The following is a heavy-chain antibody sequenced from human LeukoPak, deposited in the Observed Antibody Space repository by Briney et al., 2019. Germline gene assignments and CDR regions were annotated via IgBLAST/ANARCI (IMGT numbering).Heavy chain of an antibody. D-gene: IGHD5-18*01. CDR3: ARDLTAMVSLFGF. J-gene: IGHJ4*02. CDR1: GYTFTGYY. V-gene: IGHV1-2*02. CDR2: INPNSGGT. Sequence: AASVRVSCKASGYTFTGYYMHWVRQAPGQGLAWMGWINPNSGGTNYAQKFQGRVTMTRDTSISTAYMELSRLRSDDTAVYYCARDLTAMVSLFGFWGQGTLVTVSS.